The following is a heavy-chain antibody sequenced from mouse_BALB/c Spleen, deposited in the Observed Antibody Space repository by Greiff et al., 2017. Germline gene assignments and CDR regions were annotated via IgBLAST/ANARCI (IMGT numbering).Heavy chain of an antibody. J-gene: IGHJ2*01. CDR3: VRAYLDY. CDR2: IRSKSNNYAT. V-gene: IGHV10S3*01. CDR1: GFTFNTNA. Sequence: GGGLVQPKGSLKLSCAASGFTFNTNAMNWVRQAPGKGLEWVARIRSKSNNYATYYADSVKDRFTISRDDSQSMLYLQMNNLKTEDTAMYYCVRAYLDYWGQGTTLTVSS.